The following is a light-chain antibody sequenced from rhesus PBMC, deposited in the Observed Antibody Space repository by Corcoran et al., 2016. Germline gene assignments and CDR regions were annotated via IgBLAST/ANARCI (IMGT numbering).Light chain of an antibody. CDR1: QDFSSY. CDR3: QQYKTYPWT. V-gene: IGKV1-28*02. CDR2: AAT. J-gene: IGKJ1*01. Sequence: DIQMTQSPSSLSASVGDTVTITCRASQDFSSYLSWFQQKPGKAPKLLIYAATTLQSGVPSRFSGSGSGKEFTLTISSLQPEDFATYYCQQYKTYPWTFGQGTKVEIK.